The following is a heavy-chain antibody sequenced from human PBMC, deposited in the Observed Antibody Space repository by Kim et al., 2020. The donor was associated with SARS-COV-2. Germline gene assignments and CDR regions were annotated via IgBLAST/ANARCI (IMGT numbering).Heavy chain of an antibody. CDR3: ARLEITGIGGTGWFDP. CDR1: GGSISRSNSH. CDR2: VYYSGST. D-gene: IGHD1-1*01. Sequence: SETLSLTCTVSGGSISRSNSHWGWIRQPPGKGLEWIGSVYYSGSTFYNPSLKSRVTISVDTSENQLSLKLTSVTAADTAVYYCARLEITGIGGTGWFDP. V-gene: IGHV4-39*01. J-gene: IGHJ5*02.